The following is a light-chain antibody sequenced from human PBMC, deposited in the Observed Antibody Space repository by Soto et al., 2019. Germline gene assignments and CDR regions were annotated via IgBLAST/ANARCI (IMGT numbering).Light chain of an antibody. V-gene: IGKV1-33*01. Sequence: DIQMTQSPSSLSASVGDRITITCQASQDISNYLNWYQQMPGKAPKLLIYDASNLETGVPSRFSGSGSGTDFTFTISNLQPEDIATYYCQQYDNLPITFGQGIRLEIX. CDR1: QDISNY. CDR3: QQYDNLPIT. J-gene: IGKJ5*01. CDR2: DAS.